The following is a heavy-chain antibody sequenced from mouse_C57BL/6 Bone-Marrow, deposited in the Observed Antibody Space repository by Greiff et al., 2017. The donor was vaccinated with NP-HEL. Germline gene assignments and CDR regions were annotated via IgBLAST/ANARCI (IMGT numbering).Heavy chain of an antibody. CDR1: GFTFSDAW. Sequence: EVQVVESGGGLVQPGGSMKLSCAASGFTFSDAWMDWVRQSPEKGLEWVAEIRNKANNHATYYAESVKGRFTISRDDSKSSVYLQMNSLRAEDTGIYYCTRPYYGSSLYYFDYWGQGTTLTVSS. J-gene: IGHJ2*01. CDR2: IRNKANNHAT. CDR3: TRPYYGSSLYYFDY. V-gene: IGHV6-6*01. D-gene: IGHD1-1*01.